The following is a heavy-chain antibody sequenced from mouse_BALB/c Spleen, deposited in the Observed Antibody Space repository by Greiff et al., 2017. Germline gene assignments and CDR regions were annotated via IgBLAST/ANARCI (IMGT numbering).Heavy chain of an antibody. CDR3: TRHGSPLYYFDY. V-gene: IGHV6-6*02. CDR2: IRLKSNNYAT. Sequence: EVKVVESGGGLVQPGGSMKLSCVASGFTFSNYWMNWVRQSPEKGLEWVAEIRLKSNNYATHYAESVKGRFTISRDDSKSSVYLQMNNLRAEDTGIYYCTRHGSPLYYFDYWGQGTTLTVSS. CDR1: GFTFSNYW. J-gene: IGHJ2*01. D-gene: IGHD1-1*01.